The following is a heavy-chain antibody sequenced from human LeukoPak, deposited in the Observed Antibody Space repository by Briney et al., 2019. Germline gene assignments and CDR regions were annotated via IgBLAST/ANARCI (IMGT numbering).Heavy chain of an antibody. D-gene: IGHD2-2*02. CDR1: GGSFSGYY. CDR2: INHSGST. CDR3: ARGPYCSSTSCDTNWFDP. J-gene: IGHJ5*02. V-gene: IGHV4-34*01. Sequence: PSETLSLTCAVYGGSFSGYYWSWLRQPPGKGLEWIGEINHSGSTNYNPSLKSRVTISVDTSKNQFSLKLSSVTAADTAVYYCARGPYCSSTSCDTNWFDPWGQGTLVTVSS.